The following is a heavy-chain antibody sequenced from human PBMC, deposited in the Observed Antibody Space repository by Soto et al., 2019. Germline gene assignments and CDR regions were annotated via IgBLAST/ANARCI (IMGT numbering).Heavy chain of an antibody. D-gene: IGHD3-9*01. CDR3: ARDASDYDILTGLGN. CDR1: GGTFSSYA. V-gene: IGHV1-69*01. Sequence: QVQLVQSGAEVKKPGSSVKVSCKASGGTFSSYAISWVRQAPGQGLEWMGGIIPIFGTADYAQKFRGRVTITADESTSTAYMELSSLRSEDTAVYYCARDASDYDILTGLGNWGQGTLVTVSS. CDR2: IIPIFGTA. J-gene: IGHJ4*02.